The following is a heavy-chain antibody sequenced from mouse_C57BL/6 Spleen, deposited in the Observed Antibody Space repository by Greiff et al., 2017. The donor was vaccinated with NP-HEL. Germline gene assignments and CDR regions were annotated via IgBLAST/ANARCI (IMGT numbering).Heavy chain of an antibody. CDR2: ISDGGSYT. Sequence: EVQVVESGGGLVKPGGSLKLSCAASGFTFSSYAMSWVRQTPEKRLEWVATISDGGSYTYYPDKVKGRFTISIDNAKNNLYLQMSHLKSEDTAMYYCAREGSSHWYFDVWGTGTTVTVSS. V-gene: IGHV5-4*01. J-gene: IGHJ1*03. CDR3: AREGSSHWYFDV. CDR1: GFTFSSYA. D-gene: IGHD1-1*01.